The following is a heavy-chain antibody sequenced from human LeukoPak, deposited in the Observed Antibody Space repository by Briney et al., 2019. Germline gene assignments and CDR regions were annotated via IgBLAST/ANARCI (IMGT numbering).Heavy chain of an antibody. CDR2: INPNSGGT. J-gene: IGHJ4*02. Sequence: GASVKVSCKASGYTFTGDYMHWVRQAPGQGLEWMGWINPNSGGTNYAQKFQGRVTMTRDTSISTAYMELSRLRSDDTAVYYCARVGVDGYSYGSTFDYWGQGTLLTVSS. CDR3: ARVGVDGYSYGSTFDY. V-gene: IGHV1-2*02. D-gene: IGHD5-18*01. CDR1: GYTFTGDY.